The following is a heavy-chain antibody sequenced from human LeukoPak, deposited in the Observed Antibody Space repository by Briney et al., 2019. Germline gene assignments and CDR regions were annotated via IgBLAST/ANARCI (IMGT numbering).Heavy chain of an antibody. V-gene: IGHV1-18*04. CDR1: GYTFTSYG. Sequence: ASVKVSCKASGYTFTSYGISWVRQAPGQGLEWMGWISAYNGNTNYAQKLQGRVTMTTDTSTSTAYMELRSLRSDDTAVYYRARDDIAAAPYPFDYWGQGTLVTVSS. CDR2: ISAYNGNT. J-gene: IGHJ4*02. D-gene: IGHD6-13*01. CDR3: ARDDIAAAPYPFDY.